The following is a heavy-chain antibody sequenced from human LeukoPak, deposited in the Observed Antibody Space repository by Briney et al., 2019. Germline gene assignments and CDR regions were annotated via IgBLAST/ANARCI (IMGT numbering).Heavy chain of an antibody. Sequence: PSETLSLTCAVYGGSFSGYYWSWIRQPPGKGLEWIGEINHSGSTNHNPSLKSRVTISVDTSKNQFSLKLSSVTAADTAVYYCASRLRILDYWGQGTLVTVSS. CDR2: INHSGST. V-gene: IGHV4-34*01. CDR1: GGSFSGYY. J-gene: IGHJ4*02. CDR3: ASRLRILDY. D-gene: IGHD5-12*01.